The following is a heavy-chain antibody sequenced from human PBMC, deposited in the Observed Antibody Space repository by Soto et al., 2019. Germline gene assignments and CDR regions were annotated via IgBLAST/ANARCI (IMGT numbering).Heavy chain of an antibody. J-gene: IGHJ3*02. V-gene: IGHV3-23*01. CDR3: ARGNGGSYYSAFNI. Sequence: EVQLLESGGDLVQPGGSLTLSCAASGFTFSSYAMSWVRQAPGKGLEWVSVISASAGSTYYADSVKGRFTISRDSSKNTLHLQLNRLRVEDTAVYYCARGNGGSYYSAFNICGQGTMVTVSS. CDR2: ISASAGST. CDR1: GFTFSSYA. D-gene: IGHD2-15*01.